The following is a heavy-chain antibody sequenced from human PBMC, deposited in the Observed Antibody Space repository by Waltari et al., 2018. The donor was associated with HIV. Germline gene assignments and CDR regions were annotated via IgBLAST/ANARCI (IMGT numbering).Heavy chain of an antibody. D-gene: IGHD3-10*01. CDR3: ARGVALVRGVKIRGHMDV. Sequence: VQLVQSGAEVKRPGASVRVSCTSSGYTFSAYAINWVRQAPGQGLEWMGWINNYDGQTNFAKKCQGRVTMTTDTSKSTASMELRSLRSDDTAVYFCARGVALVRGVKIRGHMDVWGQGTTVTVSS. V-gene: IGHV1-18*01. CDR2: INNYDGQT. CDR1: GYTFSAYA. J-gene: IGHJ6*02.